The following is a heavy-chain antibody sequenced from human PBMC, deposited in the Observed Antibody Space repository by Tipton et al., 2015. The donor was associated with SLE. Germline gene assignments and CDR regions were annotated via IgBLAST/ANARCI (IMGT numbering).Heavy chain of an antibody. CDR3: ARGREWNWSPYYMDV. Sequence: TLSLTCTVSGGSITNHYWIWVRQPAGRGLEWLAYRFHDGNINYNPSLKTRLTMSVDTSRDQFSLTLNSVTAADTGIYYCARGREWNWSPYYMDVWGKGTTVTVSS. D-gene: IGHD1-1*01. V-gene: IGHV4-59*11. CDR2: RFHDGNI. CDR1: GGSITNHY. J-gene: IGHJ6*03.